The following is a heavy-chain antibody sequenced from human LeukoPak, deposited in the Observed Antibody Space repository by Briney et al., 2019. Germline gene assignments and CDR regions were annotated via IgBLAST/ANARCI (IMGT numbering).Heavy chain of an antibody. Sequence: ASVKLSCKASGGTFSSYAISWVRQAPGQGLEWMGGIIPIVGTANYAQKFQGRVTITTDESTSTADTELSSLKSGDMDVYYCASTFVGYCSGGSCYHITTSWYYFDYWGQGTLVTVSS. CDR1: GGTFSSYA. CDR2: IIPIVGTA. J-gene: IGHJ4*02. V-gene: IGHV1-69*05. CDR3: ASTFVGYCSGGSCYHITTSWYYFDY. D-gene: IGHD2-15*01.